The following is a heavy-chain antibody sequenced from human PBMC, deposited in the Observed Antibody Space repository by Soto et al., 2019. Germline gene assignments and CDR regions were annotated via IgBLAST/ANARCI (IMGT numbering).Heavy chain of an antibody. V-gene: IGHV4-34*01. CDR1: GGSFSGYY. CDR2: INHSGST. D-gene: IGHD2-2*01. J-gene: IGHJ6*03. Sequence: SETLSLTCAVYGGSFSGYYWSWLRQPPGKGLEWIGEINHSGSTNYNPSLKSRVTISVDTSKNQFSLKLSSVTAADTAVYYCARSIVVVPAADDGYYYYYMDVWGKGTTVTVSS. CDR3: ARSIVVVPAADDGYYYYYMDV.